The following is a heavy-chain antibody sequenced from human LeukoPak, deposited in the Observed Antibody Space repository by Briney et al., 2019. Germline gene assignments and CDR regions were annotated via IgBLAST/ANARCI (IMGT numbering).Heavy chain of an antibody. V-gene: IGHV4-59*02. Sequence: KTSETLSLTCSVSGGSVTNSYWSWIRQPPGKGLEWIGYIHYSGSTDYNPSLKSRVTISVDTSKNQFSLKMNSMTAADTAMYYCGRHEYTSSFWFDPWGQGTLVTVSS. J-gene: IGHJ5*02. CDR2: IHYSGST. CDR3: GRHEYTSSFWFDP. CDR1: GGSVTNSY. D-gene: IGHD6-6*01.